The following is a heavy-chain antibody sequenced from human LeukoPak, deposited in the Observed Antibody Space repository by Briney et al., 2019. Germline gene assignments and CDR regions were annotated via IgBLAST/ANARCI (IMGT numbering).Heavy chain of an antibody. V-gene: IGHV1-18*01. CDR3: ARDTSITMIDSLSWFDP. Sequence: ASVKVSCKASGYTFTNYGISWVRQAPGQGPEWMGWISTYNGNTNYAQKLQDRVTMTTDTSTSTAYMELRSLRSDDTAVYYCARDTSITMIDSLSWFDPWGQGTLVTVSS. D-gene: IGHD3-22*01. J-gene: IGHJ5*02. CDR1: GYTFTNYG. CDR2: ISTYNGNT.